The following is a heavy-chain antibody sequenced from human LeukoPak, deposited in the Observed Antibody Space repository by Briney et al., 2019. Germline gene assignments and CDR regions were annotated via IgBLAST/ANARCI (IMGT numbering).Heavy chain of an antibody. CDR1: GCTFSSYS. CDR3: AKGIPVSGLVDY. CDR2: ISSSSTYI. V-gene: IGHV3-21*01. J-gene: IGHJ4*02. Sequence: PGGSLRLSCAASGCTFSSYSMNWVRQAPGKGLEWVSSISSSSTYIYYADSVKGRFTVSRDKAKNSLSLQMNSLRTEDTAVYYFAKGIPVSGLVDYWGQGTLVTVSS. D-gene: IGHD6-19*01.